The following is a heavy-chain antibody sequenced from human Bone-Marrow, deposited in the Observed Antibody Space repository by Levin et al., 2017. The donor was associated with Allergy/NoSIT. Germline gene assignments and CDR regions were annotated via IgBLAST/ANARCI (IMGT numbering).Heavy chain of an antibody. CDR1: GYTFSDYY. V-gene: IGHV1-2*02. D-gene: IGHD3-22*01. Sequence: ASVKVSCKASGYTFSDYYMNWVRQAPGQGLEWMGWINPNSGGTTFAQKFQGRVTLTRDTSTTTANMELTRLRSDDTAVYYCARSYYYDTNYYSYGMDVWGQGTTVTVSS. CDR2: INPNSGGT. CDR3: ARSYYYDTNYYSYGMDV. J-gene: IGHJ6*02.